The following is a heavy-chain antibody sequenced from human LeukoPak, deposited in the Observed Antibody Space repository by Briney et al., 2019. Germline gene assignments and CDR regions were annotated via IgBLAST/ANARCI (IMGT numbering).Heavy chain of an antibody. CDR1: EFTFVRYA. D-gene: IGHD1-1*01. CDR2: ISGNGGRI. J-gene: IGHJ5*02. CDR3: ARASWVSNADAVS. Sequence: GGSLRLSCAASEFTFVRYAMNWVRQAPGKGLEWFSVISGNGGRISYADSVKGRFTLSRDDSRNTVYLQLNSLRVEDTAVYYCARASWVSNADAVSWGQGTLVTVSS. V-gene: IGHV3-23*01.